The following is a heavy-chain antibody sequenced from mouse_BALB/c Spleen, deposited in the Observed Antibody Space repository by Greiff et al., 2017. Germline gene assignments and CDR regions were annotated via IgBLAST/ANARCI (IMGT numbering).Heavy chain of an antibody. V-gene: IGHV1-63*02. CDR2: IYPGGGYT. J-gene: IGHJ3*01. D-gene: IGHD2-4*01. CDR3: ARRGYDYGAWFEY. CDR1: GYTFTNYW. Sequence: QVHVKQSGAELVRPGTSVKISCKASGYTFTNYWLGWVKQRPGHGLEWIGDIYPGGGYTNYNEKFKGKATLTADTSSSTAYMQLSSLTSEDSAVYFCARRGYDYGAWFEYWGQGTLVTVSA.